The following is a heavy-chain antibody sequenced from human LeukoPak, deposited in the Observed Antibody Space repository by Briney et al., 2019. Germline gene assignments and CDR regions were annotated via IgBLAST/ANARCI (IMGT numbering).Heavy chain of an antibody. D-gene: IGHD3-10*01. CDR1: GYSISRGYY. V-gene: IGHV4-38-2*02. J-gene: IGHJ5*02. Sequence: SETLSLTCNVSGYSISRGYYWGWIRQPPGKGLEWIGSVHHTGSTYYNPSLRSRVSISVDKSTNHISLEVASVTAADPAVYYCARDWGFGDSEDWFDPWGQGTLVTVSS. CDR3: ARDWGFGDSEDWFDP. CDR2: VHHTGST.